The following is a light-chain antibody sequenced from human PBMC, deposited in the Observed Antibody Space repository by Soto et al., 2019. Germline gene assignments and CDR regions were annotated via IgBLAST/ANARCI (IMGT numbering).Light chain of an antibody. CDR2: EGH. CDR1: SGFVGSFSL. CDR3: CLYKGATTYV. Sequence: QSVLAQPASVSGSPGQSITISYTGTSGFVGSFSLVSWYQQHPGKAPKVMISEGHRRPSGVPDRFSGSTSVNSASLTISGLQHEEEPDYYCCLYKGATTYVFGTGTKVTVL. V-gene: IGLV2-23*01. J-gene: IGLJ1*01.